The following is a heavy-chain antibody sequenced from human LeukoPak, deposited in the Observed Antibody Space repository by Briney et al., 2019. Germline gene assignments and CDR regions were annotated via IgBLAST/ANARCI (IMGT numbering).Heavy chain of an antibody. CDR2: INHSGST. Sequence: SETPSLTCAVYGGSFSGYYWSWIRQPPGKGLEWIGEINHSGSTNYNPSLKNRVTISVDTSKNPFSLKLSSVTAADTAVYYCAREGPRTGYSSGWLRYWGQGTLVTVSS. CDR3: AREGPRTGYSSGWLRY. D-gene: IGHD6-19*01. V-gene: IGHV4-34*01. J-gene: IGHJ4*02. CDR1: GGSFSGYY.